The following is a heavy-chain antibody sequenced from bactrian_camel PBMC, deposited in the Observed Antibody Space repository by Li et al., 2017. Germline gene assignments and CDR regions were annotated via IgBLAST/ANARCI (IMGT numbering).Heavy chain of an antibody. CDR3: AATRFVQSSYCRAEEGRFGY. D-gene: IGHD2*01. V-gene: IGHV3S1*01. CDR2: ISADGGTT. CDR1: GFNFSIYF. Sequence: HVQLVESGGDLVRPGESLRLSCAASGFNFSIYFMSWVRQAPGKGLEWVSRISADGGTTYYSDSVKGRCTISRDNAKNTLYLQMNSLKPEDTATYYCAATRFVQSSYCRAEEGRFGYWGQGTQVTVS. J-gene: IGHJ6*01.